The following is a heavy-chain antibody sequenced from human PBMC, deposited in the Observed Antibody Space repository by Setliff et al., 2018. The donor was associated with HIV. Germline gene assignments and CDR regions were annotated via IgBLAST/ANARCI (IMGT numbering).Heavy chain of an antibody. Sequence: ASVKVSCKSSGYNFFSYGISWVRQAPGQGLEWMGWISTFDGNTDYAQNVQDRVTMTTDTSTSTVYMELRSLRSDDTAVYYCARVPGDYGDNPIDYWGQGTLVTVSS. V-gene: IGHV1-18*01. CDR1: GYNFFSYG. CDR3: ARVPGDYGDNPIDY. CDR2: ISTFDGNT. D-gene: IGHD4-17*01. J-gene: IGHJ4*02.